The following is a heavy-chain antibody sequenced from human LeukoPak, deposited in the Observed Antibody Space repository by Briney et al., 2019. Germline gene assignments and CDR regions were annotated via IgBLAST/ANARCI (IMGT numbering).Heavy chain of an antibody. Sequence: SETLSLTCTVSGGSISSRSYYWGWIRRPPGKGLEWIGSIYYSGSTNYNPSLKSRVTISVDTSKNQFSLKLSSVTAADTAVYYCARVNWNDVLAFDIWGQGTMVTVSS. CDR2: IYYSGST. CDR1: GGSISSRSYY. V-gene: IGHV4-39*07. D-gene: IGHD1-1*01. CDR3: ARVNWNDVLAFDI. J-gene: IGHJ3*02.